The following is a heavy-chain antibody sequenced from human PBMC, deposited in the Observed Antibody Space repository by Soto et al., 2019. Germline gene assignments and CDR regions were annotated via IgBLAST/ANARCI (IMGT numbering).Heavy chain of an antibody. CDR2: INGGNGNT. D-gene: IGHD2-2*03. CDR3: ASLGIVLVPAALRPTYYYGMDV. CDR1: GYFFTSYA. V-gene: IGHV1-3*01. J-gene: IGHJ6*02. Sequence: GASVKVSCKASGYFFTSYAMHWVRQAPGQRLEWMGWINGGNGNTKYAQKFQGRVTITADESTSTAYMELSSLRSEDTAVYYCASLGIVLVPAALRPTYYYGMDVWGQGTTVTVSS.